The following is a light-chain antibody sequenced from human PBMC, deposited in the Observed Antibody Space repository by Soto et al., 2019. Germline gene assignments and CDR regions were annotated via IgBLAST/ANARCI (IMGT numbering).Light chain of an antibody. CDR2: LEGSGSY. V-gene: IGLV4-60*03. CDR3: ETWDSNSNWV. J-gene: IGLJ3*02. Sequence: QSVLTQSSSASASLGSSVKLTCTLSSGHSSYIIAWHQQQPGKAPRYLMKLEGSGSYNQGSGVPDRFSGSSSEAARYLTISILPSEDEADYYCETWDSNSNWVFGGGTKLTVL. CDR1: SGHSSYI.